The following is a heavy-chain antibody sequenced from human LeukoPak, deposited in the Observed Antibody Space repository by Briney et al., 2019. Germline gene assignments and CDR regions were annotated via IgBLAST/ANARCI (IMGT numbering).Heavy chain of an antibody. J-gene: IGHJ4*02. V-gene: IGHV4-59*08. Sequence: SETLSLTCTVSAGSITGYYWGWIRQPPGKGLEWIGYIYYSGTINYNPSLKRRVTISLDTSKSQVSLRLNSVTAADTAVYYCASLGGTYDYWGRGILVTVSS. CDR2: IYYSGTI. CDR1: AGSITGYY. D-gene: IGHD1-26*01. CDR3: ASLGGTYDY.